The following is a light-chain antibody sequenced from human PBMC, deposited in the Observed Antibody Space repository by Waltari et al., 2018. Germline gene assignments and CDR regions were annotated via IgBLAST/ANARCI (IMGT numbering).Light chain of an antibody. V-gene: IGLV3-25*03. J-gene: IGLJ2*01. CDR2: KDS. CDR3: QSADTSNTYVI. CDR1: ALPKQS. Sequence: SYELTQPHSVSVYPGQTARITCSGNALPKQSGYWYQQKPGQAPVLVIYKDSERPSGSPERFSGSSSGTKVTLTISAVQAEDEADYYCQSADTSNTYVIFGGGTMLTVL.